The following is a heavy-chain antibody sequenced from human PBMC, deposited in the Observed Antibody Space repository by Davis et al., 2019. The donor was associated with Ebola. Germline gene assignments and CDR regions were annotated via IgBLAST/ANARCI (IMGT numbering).Heavy chain of an antibody. CDR2: ISSDSGTI. V-gene: IGHV3-48*01. CDR1: GFTFRSYS. CDR3: AREVLNYGNYYYGMDV. D-gene: IGHD2-8*01. J-gene: IGHJ6*02. Sequence: PGGSLRLSCAASGFTFRSYSMNWVRQAPGKGMEWVSYISSDSGTIYYADSVKGRFTISRDNSKNTLYLQMNSLRAEDTAVYYCAREVLNYGNYYYGMDVWGQGTTVTVSS.